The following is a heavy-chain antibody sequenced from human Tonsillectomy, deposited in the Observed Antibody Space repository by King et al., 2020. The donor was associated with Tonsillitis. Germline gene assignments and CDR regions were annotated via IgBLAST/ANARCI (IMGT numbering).Heavy chain of an antibody. CDR3: ARDSCGSTGCCSDN. CDR2: IIPIFGTA. V-gene: IGHV1-69*01. CDR1: GGTFSNYG. D-gene: IGHD2-2*01. Sequence: VQLVESGAEVTKPGSSVKVSCKASGGTFSNYGISWVRQAPGQGLEWMGGIIPIFGTANYAQKFQGRVTITADESTSTAYMELSSLRSEDTAVYFCARDSCGSTGCCSDNWGQGTLVTVSS. J-gene: IGHJ4*02.